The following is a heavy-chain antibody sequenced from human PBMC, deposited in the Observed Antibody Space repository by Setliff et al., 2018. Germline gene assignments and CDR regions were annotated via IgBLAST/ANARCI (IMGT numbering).Heavy chain of an antibody. D-gene: IGHD3-10*01. CDR1: GYTFTSYG. J-gene: IGHJ3*02. CDR3: ARDGMRYGLGAGPFDI. V-gene: IGHV1-18*01. Sequence: GASVKVSCKASGYTFTSYGISWVRQAPGQGLEWMGWISAYNGNTNYAQKLQGRVTMTTDTSTSTAYMELRSLRSDDTAVYYCARDGMRYGLGAGPFDIWGQGTMVTVSS. CDR2: ISAYNGNT.